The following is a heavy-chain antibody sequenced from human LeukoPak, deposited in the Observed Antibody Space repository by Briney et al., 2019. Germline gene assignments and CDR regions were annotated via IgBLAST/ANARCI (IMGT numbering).Heavy chain of an antibody. CDR3: ARDSSRHGGAFDI. J-gene: IGHJ3*02. CDR2: LYTDGST. V-gene: IGHV4-61*02. Sequence: SETLSLTCTVSGGSITSGIYYWGWIRQPAGKGLEWIGRLYTDGSTRYNPALKSRVTISVDKSKNQFSLKLSSVTAADTAVYYCARDSSRHGGAFDIWGQGTMVTVSS. D-gene: IGHD6-6*01. CDR1: GGSITSGIYY.